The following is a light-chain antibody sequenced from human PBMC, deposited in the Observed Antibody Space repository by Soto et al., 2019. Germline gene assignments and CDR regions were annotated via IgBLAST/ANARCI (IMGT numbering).Light chain of an antibody. Sequence: SYELTQPPSVSVSPGQTARITCSGDALPKQYAYWYQQKPGQAPVLVIYKDSDRPSGIPERFSGSSSGTTVTLTISGVQAEDEADYYCQSADSSGTYPYVFGTGTKLTVL. J-gene: IGLJ1*01. CDR2: KDS. CDR3: QSADSSGTYPYV. V-gene: IGLV3-25*03. CDR1: ALPKQY.